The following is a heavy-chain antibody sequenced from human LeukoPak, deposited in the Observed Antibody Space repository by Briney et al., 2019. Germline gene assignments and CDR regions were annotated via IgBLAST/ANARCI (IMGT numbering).Heavy chain of an antibody. CDR3: VRGHSSSSNYSDY. V-gene: IGHV3-64D*09. J-gene: IGHJ4*02. CDR1: GFTFRSYA. D-gene: IGHD6-6*01. Sequence: GGSLRLSCSASGFTFRSYAMRWVRQAPGKGLEYVSGISGNGGSTNYEDSVKGRFTISRDNSKNTLYLQMSSLRAEDTAVYYCVRGHSSSSNYSDYWGQGSLVTVSS. CDR2: ISGNGGST.